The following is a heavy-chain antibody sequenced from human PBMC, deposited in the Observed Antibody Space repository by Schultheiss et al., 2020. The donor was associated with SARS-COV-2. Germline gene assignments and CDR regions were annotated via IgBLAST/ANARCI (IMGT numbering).Heavy chain of an antibody. CDR2: IWYDGSNK. D-gene: IGHD1-7*01. CDR1: GFTFSSYG. V-gene: IGHV3-33*03. CDR3: ASGIGITGTSSY. J-gene: IGHJ4*02. Sequence: GGSLRLSCAASGFTFSSYGMHWVRQAPGKGLEWVAVIWYDGSNKYYADSVKGRFTISRDNAKNSLYLQMNSLRAEDTAVYYCASGIGITGTSSYWGQGTLVTVSS.